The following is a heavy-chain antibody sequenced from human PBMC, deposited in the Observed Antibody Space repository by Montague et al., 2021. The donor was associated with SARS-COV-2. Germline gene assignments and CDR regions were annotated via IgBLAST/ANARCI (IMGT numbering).Heavy chain of an antibody. Sequence: SETLSLTCTVSGGSISRYYWNWIRQPPGKGLEWIAYIYYSGSTNYNPSLKSRVTISVDTSKNQFSLKLCSVTAADTAVYYCARSRENYNILTGYSYYFDYWGQGTLVTVSS. D-gene: IGHD3-9*01. J-gene: IGHJ4*02. CDR1: GGSISRYY. CDR3: ARSRENYNILTGYSYYFDY. V-gene: IGHV4-59*01. CDR2: IYYSGST.